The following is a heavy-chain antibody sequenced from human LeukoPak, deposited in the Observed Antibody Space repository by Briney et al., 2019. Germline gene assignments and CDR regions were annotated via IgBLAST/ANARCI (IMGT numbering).Heavy chain of an antibody. V-gene: IGHV4-34*01. J-gene: IGHJ4*02. CDR3: ARGRTGTTPRRFDY. CDR2: INHSGST. CDR1: GGSFSGYY. Sequence: SETLSLTCAVYGGSFSGYYWSWIRQPPGKGLEWIGEINHSGSTNYNPSLKSRVTISVDTSKNQFSLKLSSVTAADTAVYYCARGRTGTTPRRFDYWGQGTLVTVSS. D-gene: IGHD1-1*01.